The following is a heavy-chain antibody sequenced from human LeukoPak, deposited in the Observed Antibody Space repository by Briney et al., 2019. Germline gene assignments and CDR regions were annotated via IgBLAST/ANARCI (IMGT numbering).Heavy chain of an antibody. J-gene: IGHJ4*02. V-gene: IGHV4-39*07. Sequence: SETLSLTCTVSGGSISSSSYYWGWIRQPPGKGLEWLGSIYYSGSTYYNPPLKSRVTISVDTSKNQFSLKLSSVTAGDTAVYYCARGGVDTAMAHFDYWGQGTLVTVSS. CDR3: ARGGVDTAMAHFDY. D-gene: IGHD5-18*01. CDR1: GGSISSSSYY. CDR2: IYYSGST.